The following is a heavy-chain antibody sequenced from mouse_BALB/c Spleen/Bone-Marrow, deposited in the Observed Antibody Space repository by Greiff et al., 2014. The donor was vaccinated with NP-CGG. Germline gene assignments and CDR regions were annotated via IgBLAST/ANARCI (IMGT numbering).Heavy chain of an antibody. J-gene: IGHJ4*01. D-gene: IGHD3-3*01. V-gene: IGHV5-17*02. CDR1: GFTFSSFG. CDR3: TRSGTLGSMDY. Sequence: EVQGVESGGGLVQPGGSRKLSCAASGFTFSSFGMHWDRQAPERGLEWVAYISSGSSTIYYADTMKGRFTISRDNPKNTLFLQMASLRSEDTAMYYCTRSGTLGSMDYWGQGTSVTVSS. CDR2: ISSGSSTI.